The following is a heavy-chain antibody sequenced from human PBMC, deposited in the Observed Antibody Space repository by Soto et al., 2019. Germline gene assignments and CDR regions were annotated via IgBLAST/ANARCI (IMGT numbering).Heavy chain of an antibody. CDR1: GFTFRSYS. J-gene: IGHJ4*02. CDR3: ARERGSWYYFDF. V-gene: IGHV3-21*01. CDR2: ISDTSSSK. D-gene: IGHD6-19*01. Sequence: SCAASGFTFRSYSMNWVRQAPGKGLEWVSSISDTSSSKYYADSIKGRFTISRDNAKNSLFLQLTSLRAEDTAVYFCARERGSWYYFDFWGQGTLVTDSS.